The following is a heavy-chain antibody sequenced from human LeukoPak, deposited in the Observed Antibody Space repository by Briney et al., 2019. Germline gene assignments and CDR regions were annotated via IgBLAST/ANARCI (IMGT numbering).Heavy chain of an antibody. V-gene: IGHV1-8*01. Sequence: GASVKVSCKASGYTFTSYDINWVRQATGQGLEWMGWMNPNSGNTGYAQKFQGRVTMTRNTSISTAYMELSSLRSEDTAVYYCARGGYSSSRHYYYYYGMDVWGQGTTVTVSS. D-gene: IGHD6-13*01. CDR3: ARGGYSSSRHYYYYYGMDV. CDR1: GYTFTSYD. CDR2: MNPNSGNT. J-gene: IGHJ6*02.